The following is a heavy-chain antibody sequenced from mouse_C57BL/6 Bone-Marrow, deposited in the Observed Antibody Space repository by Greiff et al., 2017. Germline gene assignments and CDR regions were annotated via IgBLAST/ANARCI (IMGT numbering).Heavy chain of an antibody. V-gene: IGHV1-52*01. CDR1: GYTFTSYW. CDR2: IDPSDSET. D-gene: IGHD1-1*01. CDR3: ARDYYGLRFAY. J-gene: IGHJ3*01. Sequence: QVQLQQPGAELVRPGSSVKLSCKASGYTFTSYWMHWVKQRPIQGLEWIGNIDPSDSETHYNQKFKDKATLTVDKSSSTAYMQLSSLTSEDSAVYYCARDYYGLRFAYWGQGTLVTVSA.